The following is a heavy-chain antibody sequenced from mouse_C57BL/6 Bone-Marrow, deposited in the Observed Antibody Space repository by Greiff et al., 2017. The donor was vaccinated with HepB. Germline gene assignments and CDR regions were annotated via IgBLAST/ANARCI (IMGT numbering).Heavy chain of an antibody. D-gene: IGHD1-1*01. Sequence: VQLQQSGAELARPGASVKLSCKASGYTFTSYGISWVKQRTGQGLEWIGEIYPRSGNTYYNEKFKGKATLTADKSSSTAYMELRSLTSEDSAVYFCARYYYGLWYFDVWGTGTTVTVSS. CDR1: GYTFTSYG. CDR2: IYPRSGNT. J-gene: IGHJ1*03. CDR3: ARYYYGLWYFDV. V-gene: IGHV1-81*01.